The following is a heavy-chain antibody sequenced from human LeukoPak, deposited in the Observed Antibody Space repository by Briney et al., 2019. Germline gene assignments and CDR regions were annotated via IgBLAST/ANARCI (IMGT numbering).Heavy chain of an antibody. CDR2: IYYIGST. D-gene: IGHD7-27*01. CDR1: GGSISRSDAY. Sequence: SETLSLTCSVSGGSISRSDAYWGLMRQPPGKGLEWIGSIYYIGSTYYNPSLKSRVTISVDTSKNHFSLRLSSVTAADTAVYYCARHGNWGGPDYWGQGTLVTACS. CDR3: ARHGNWGGPDY. V-gene: IGHV4-39*01. J-gene: IGHJ4*02.